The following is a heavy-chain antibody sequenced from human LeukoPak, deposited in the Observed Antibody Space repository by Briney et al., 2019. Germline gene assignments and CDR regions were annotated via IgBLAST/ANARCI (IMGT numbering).Heavy chain of an antibody. CDR3: ARGIAVAGTSGYYYGMDV. CDR2: IYYSGST. Sequence: SETLSLTCTVSGGSISSYYWSWIRQPPGKGLEWIGYIYYSGSTNYNPSFKSRVTISVDTSKNQFSLKLSSVTAADTAVYYCARGIAVAGTSGYYYGMDVWGQGTTVTVSS. V-gene: IGHV4-59*01. D-gene: IGHD6-19*01. J-gene: IGHJ6*02. CDR1: GGSISSYY.